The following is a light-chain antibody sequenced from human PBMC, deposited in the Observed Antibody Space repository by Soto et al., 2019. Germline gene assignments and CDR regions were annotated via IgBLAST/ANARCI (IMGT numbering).Light chain of an antibody. CDR1: SSNIGTYS. CDR2: SDN. V-gene: IGLV1-44*01. Sequence: QSVLTQPPSASGTPGQRVTISCSGSSSNIGTYSVSWYQHFPGTAPRLLIYSDNQRPSGVPDRFSASKSGASASLAISGLHSEYEADFYCAAWDDSLNGCVFGTGTKVTVL. CDR3: AAWDDSLNGCV. J-gene: IGLJ1*01.